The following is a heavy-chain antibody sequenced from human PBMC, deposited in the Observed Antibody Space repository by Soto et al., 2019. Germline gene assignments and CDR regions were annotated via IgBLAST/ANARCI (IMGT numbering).Heavy chain of an antibody. Sequence: QVQLVQSGAEVKKPGASVKVSCKASGYTFTSYGISWVRQAPGQGLEWMGWISAYNGNTNYAQKLQGRVTMTTDTSTSTAYMELRSLRSDDTAVYYCARDDRPKEVRQKSGFDPWGQGTLVTVSS. CDR3: ARDDRPKEVRQKSGFDP. V-gene: IGHV1-18*04. CDR1: GYTFTSYG. D-gene: IGHD3-10*01. CDR2: ISAYNGNT. J-gene: IGHJ5*02.